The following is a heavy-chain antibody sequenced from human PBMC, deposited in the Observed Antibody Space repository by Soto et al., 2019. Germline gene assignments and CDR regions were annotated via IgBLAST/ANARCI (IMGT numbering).Heavy chain of an antibody. CDR3: ARGRYGDY. Sequence: QVHLVQSGAEVKKPGASVKVSCKGSGYAFTTYGITWVRQAPGQGLEWMGWISAHNGNTNYAQKLQGRVTVTIDTSPSTAYMELRSLRSDDTAVYYCARGRYGDYWGQGALVTVSS. D-gene: IGHD1-1*01. CDR1: GYAFTTYG. V-gene: IGHV1-18*01. CDR2: ISAHNGNT. J-gene: IGHJ4*02.